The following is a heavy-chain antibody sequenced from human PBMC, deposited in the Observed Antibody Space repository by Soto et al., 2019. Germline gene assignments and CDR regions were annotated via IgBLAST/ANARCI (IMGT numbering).Heavy chain of an antibody. J-gene: IGHJ6*02. CDR2: IGGSGGNT. Sequence: EVRLLESGEGLVQPGGSLKLSCAASGFTFSSNAMSWVRQARGKGLEWVSSIGGSGGNTYYADSVKGRFTISRDNSKNTLFLQMNRLRAEDTAEYYCARVVRYFDTPYGMDVWGHGTTVTVSS. D-gene: IGHD3-9*01. CDR1: GFTFSSNA. V-gene: IGHV3-23*01. CDR3: ARVVRYFDTPYGMDV.